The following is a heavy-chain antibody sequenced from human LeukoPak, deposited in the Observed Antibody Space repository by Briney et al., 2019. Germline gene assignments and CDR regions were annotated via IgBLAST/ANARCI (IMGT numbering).Heavy chain of an antibody. CDR1: GFTFTNYA. Sequence: PGGSLRLSCAASGFTFTNYAISWVRQAPGKGLEWVSAISGSGGSTYYADSVKGRFTISRDNSKNTLYLQMNSLRAEDTAVHYCAKDVRYCSSTTCYFSGMDVWGQGTTVTVSS. D-gene: IGHD2-2*01. CDR3: AKDVRYCSSTTCYFSGMDV. V-gene: IGHV3-23*01. CDR2: ISGSGGST. J-gene: IGHJ6*02.